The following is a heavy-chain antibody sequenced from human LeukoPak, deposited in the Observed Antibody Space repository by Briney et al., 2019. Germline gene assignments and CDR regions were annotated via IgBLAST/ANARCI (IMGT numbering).Heavy chain of an antibody. CDR2: IIPIFGTA. CDR3: ARGPAWIQLCSYFDY. CDR1: GGTFSSYA. V-gene: IGHV1-69*13. D-gene: IGHD5-18*01. Sequence: SVKVSFKASGGTFSSYAISWVRQAPGQGLEWMGGIIPIFGTANYAQKFQGRVTITADESTSTAYMELSSLRSEDTAVYYCARGPAWIQLCSYFDYWGQGTLVTVSS. J-gene: IGHJ4*02.